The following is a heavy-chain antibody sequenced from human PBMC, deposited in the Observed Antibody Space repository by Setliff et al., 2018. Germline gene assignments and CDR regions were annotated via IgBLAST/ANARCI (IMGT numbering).Heavy chain of an antibody. CDR3: ASSSGSSSNDAFDI. D-gene: IGHD1-26*01. CDR1: GYRFSSHW. CDR2: IYPGDSDT. J-gene: IGHJ3*02. V-gene: IGHV5-51*01. Sequence: GESLKISCQGSGYRFSSHWIGWVRQMPGKGLEWMGIIYPGDSDTRYSPSFQGQVTIPADKSISTAYLQWSSLKASDTAMYYCASSSGSSSNDAFDIWGQGTTVTVSS.